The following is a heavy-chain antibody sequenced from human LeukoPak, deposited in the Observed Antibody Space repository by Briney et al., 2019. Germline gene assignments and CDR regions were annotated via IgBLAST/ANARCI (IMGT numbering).Heavy chain of an antibody. J-gene: IGHJ6*03. Sequence: SSVTVSCMPSGYTFTGYYMHWLRQAPGQELEGMAWINPNSGGTNHAQQFQGRVTMTRDTSISTAYMELSRLRSDDTAVYYCARDRYCSSTSCYEYVRPPPYYYMDVWGKGTTVTVSS. V-gene: IGHV1-2*02. CDR1: GYTFTGYY. CDR2: INPNSGGT. CDR3: ARDRYCSSTSCYEYVRPPPYYYMDV. D-gene: IGHD2-2*01.